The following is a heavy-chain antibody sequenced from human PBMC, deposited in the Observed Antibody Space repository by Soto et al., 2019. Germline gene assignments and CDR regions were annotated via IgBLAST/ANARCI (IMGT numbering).Heavy chain of an antibody. D-gene: IGHD6-13*01. CDR2: LTWNSESI. J-gene: IGHJ5*02. V-gene: IGHV3-9*01. CDR1: GFRFADYT. CDR3: AKGAISGTLNWFDP. Sequence: EVQLVESGGGLGQPGRSLRLSCAASGFRFADYTMHWVRQAPGKGLEWVSGLTWNSESIAYADSVKGRFTISRDNAKNSLYLQMNSLRAEDTAFYFCAKGAISGTLNWFDPWGQGTLVTVSS.